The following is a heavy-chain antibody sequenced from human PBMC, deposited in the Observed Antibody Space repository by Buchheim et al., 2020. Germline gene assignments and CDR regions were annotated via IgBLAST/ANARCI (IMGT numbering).Heavy chain of an antibody. J-gene: IGHJ4*02. CDR2: IYHSGST. Sequence: QVQLQESGPGLVKPSGTLSLTCAVSGGSISSSNWWSWVRQPPGKGLEWIGEIYHSGSTNYNPSLKSRVTISVDTSKNQFSLKLSSMTAADTAVYYCARVRDYYDSSGYQKLFDYWGQGTL. CDR3: ARVRDYYDSSGYQKLFDY. CDR1: GGSISSSNW. V-gene: IGHV4-4*02. D-gene: IGHD3-22*01.